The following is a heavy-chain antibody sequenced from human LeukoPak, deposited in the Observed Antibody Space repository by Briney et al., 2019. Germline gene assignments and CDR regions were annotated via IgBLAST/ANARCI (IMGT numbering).Heavy chain of an antibody. CDR2: ISSSSSYI. Sequence: PGGSLRLSCAASGFTFSSYSMNWVRQAPGKGLEWVSSISSSSSYIYYADSVKGRFTISRDNAENSLYLQMNSLRAEDTAVYYCARDLGSGSYLVSHPPEERKHNWFDPWGQGTLVTVSS. V-gene: IGHV3-21*01. CDR1: GFTFSSYS. CDR3: ARDLGSGSYLVSHPPEERKHNWFDP. J-gene: IGHJ5*02. D-gene: IGHD3-10*01.